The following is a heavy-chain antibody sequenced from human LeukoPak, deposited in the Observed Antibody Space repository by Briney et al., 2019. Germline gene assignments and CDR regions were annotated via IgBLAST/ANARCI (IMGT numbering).Heavy chain of an antibody. CDR3: AKDEWYYDFWSGLE. V-gene: IGHV3-30*09. CDR2: ISNDGGNT. CDR1: GFTLSSYV. D-gene: IGHD3-3*01. Sequence: PGGSLRLSCAPSGFTLSSYVMHWVRQAPGKGLEWVAAISNDGGNTDYADSVKGRFAIFRDNSKNMLYLQMNSLRAEDTAVYYCAKDEWYYDFWSGLEWGQGTLVTVSS. J-gene: IGHJ4*02.